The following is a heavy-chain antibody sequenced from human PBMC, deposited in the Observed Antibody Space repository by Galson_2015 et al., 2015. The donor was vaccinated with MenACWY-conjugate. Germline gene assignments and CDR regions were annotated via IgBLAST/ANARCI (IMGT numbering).Heavy chain of an antibody. Sequence: SLRLCCAASGFTFSSYEMNWVRQAPGKGLEWVSYISRSGNTIYYADSVKGRFTISRDNAKISLYLQMNTLRAEDTAVYYCARGVYDSSGYYFPWGQGTLVTVSS. CDR3: ARGVYDSSGYYFP. V-gene: IGHV3-48*03. J-gene: IGHJ1*01. CDR1: GFTFSSYE. CDR2: ISRSGNTI. D-gene: IGHD3-22*01.